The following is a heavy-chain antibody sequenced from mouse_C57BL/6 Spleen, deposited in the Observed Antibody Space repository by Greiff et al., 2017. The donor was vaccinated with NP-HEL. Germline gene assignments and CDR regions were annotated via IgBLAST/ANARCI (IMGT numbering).Heavy chain of an antibody. CDR1: GFNIKNTY. CDR3: ARDYYGRSGIFDY. J-gene: IGHJ2*01. D-gene: IGHD1-1*01. Sequence: EVQLQQSVAELVRPGASVKLSCTASGFNIKNTYMHWVKQRPEQGLEWIGRIDPANGNTKYAPKFPGKATITADTSSNTAYLQLSSLTSEDTAIYYCARDYYGRSGIFDYWGQGTTLTVSS. V-gene: IGHV14-3*01. CDR2: IDPANGNT.